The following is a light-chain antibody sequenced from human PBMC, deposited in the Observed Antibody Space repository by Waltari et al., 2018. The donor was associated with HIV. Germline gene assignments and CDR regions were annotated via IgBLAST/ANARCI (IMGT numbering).Light chain of an antibody. CDR1: SLRNFY. Sequence: SSELAQDPAVSVALCQTVRITCQGDSLRNFYATWYQQKPGQAPILVIYGKNNRPSGIPDRFAGSSSGNTASLTITGAQAEDEADYYCHSRDSRTDHLEVFGTGTKVTVL. CDR2: GKN. J-gene: IGLJ1*01. V-gene: IGLV3-19*01. CDR3: HSRDSRTDHLEV.